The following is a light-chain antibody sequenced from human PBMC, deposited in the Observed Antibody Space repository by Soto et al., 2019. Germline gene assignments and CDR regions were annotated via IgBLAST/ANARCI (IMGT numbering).Light chain of an antibody. CDR2: GVS. CDR3: CSYTSTSARV. CDR1: NSDGGDYNY. V-gene: IGLV2-14*01. J-gene: IGLJ1*01. Sequence: QSVLTQPASVSGSPGQSITISCTGTNSDGGDYNYVSWYQQHPGKVPKLILYGVSNRPSGVSDRFSGSKSGNTASLTISGLQAEDESDYYCCSYTSTSARVFGTGTKVTVL.